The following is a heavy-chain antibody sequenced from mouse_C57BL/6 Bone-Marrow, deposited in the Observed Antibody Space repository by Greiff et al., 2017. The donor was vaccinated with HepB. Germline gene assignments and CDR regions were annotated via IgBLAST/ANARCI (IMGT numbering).Heavy chain of an antibody. CDR2: INPYNGGT. CDR3: AREATSTLGRYFDV. Sequence: VQLQQSGPVLVKPGASVKMSCKASGYTFTDYYMNWVKQSHGKSLEWIGVINPYNGGTSYNQKFKGKATLTVDKSSSTAYMELNSLTSEDSAVYSCAREATSTLGRYFDVWGTGTTVTVSS. V-gene: IGHV1-19*01. D-gene: IGHD3-2*02. J-gene: IGHJ1*03. CDR1: GYTFTDYY.